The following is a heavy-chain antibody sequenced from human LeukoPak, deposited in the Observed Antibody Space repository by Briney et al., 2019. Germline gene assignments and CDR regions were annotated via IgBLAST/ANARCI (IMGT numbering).Heavy chain of an antibody. Sequence: GGTLRLSCAASGFTFSSYAMNWVRQAPGKGLEWVSGISTSGGSSSYADSVKGRFTISRDNPRNTPYMQMNSLRAEDTALYYCAIMHPYYDGSGYWVQWGQGTLVTVSS. CDR3: AIMHPYYDGSGYWVQ. D-gene: IGHD3-22*01. J-gene: IGHJ4*02. CDR2: ISTSGGSS. V-gene: IGHV3-23*01. CDR1: GFTFSSYA.